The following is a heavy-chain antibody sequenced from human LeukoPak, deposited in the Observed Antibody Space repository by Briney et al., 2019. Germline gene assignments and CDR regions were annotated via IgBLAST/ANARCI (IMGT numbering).Heavy chain of an antibody. Sequence: PSETLSHTCAVYGRSFSGFYWSWIRQPPGRGLEWIWEINHGGSTNYNPSLKSRVTISVDTSKNHCSLKLSSVPAADTAVYSCARRDIYCSGDSCYPQGWLDPWGQGTLVTVSS. J-gene: IGHJ5*02. CDR3: ARRDIYCSGDSCYPQGWLDP. V-gene: IGHV4-34*01. D-gene: IGHD2-15*01. CDR2: INHGGST. CDR1: GRSFSGFY.